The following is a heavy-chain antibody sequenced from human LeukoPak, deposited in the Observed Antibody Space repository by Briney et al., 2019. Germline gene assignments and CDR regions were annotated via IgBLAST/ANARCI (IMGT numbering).Heavy chain of an antibody. Sequence: PGGSLRLSCAASGFTFSSYSMNWVRQAPGKGLEWVSYISSSSSTIYYADSVKGRFTISRDNAGNSLFLQMNSLRVEDTAVYYCASQSYARFDPWGQGTLVTVSS. J-gene: IGHJ5*02. D-gene: IGHD3-16*01. CDR1: GFTFSSYS. CDR2: ISSSSSTI. CDR3: ASQSYARFDP. V-gene: IGHV3-48*04.